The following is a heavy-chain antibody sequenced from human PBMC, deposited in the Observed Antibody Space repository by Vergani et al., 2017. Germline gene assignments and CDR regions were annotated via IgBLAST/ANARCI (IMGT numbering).Heavy chain of an antibody. CDR1: GGTFSSNS. V-gene: IGHV1-69*13. Sequence: QVQLAQSGAEVKKPGSSVKVSCKASGGTFSSNSISWVRQAPGQGLEWMGRIIPIFGTTSYAQKFQGRFTILADESTRTAYMEMSSLRSEDTAVYYCARSTGYYSYYFVFWGEGTLVIVSS. D-gene: IGHD3-22*01. CDR3: ARSTGYYSYYFVF. J-gene: IGHJ4*02. CDR2: IIPIFGTT.